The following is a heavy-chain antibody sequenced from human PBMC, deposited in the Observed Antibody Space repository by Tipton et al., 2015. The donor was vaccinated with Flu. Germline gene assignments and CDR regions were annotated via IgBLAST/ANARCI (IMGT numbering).Heavy chain of an antibody. CDR2: ISSSSSYI. J-gene: IGHJ6*02. Sequence: SLRLSCAASGFTFSSYSMNWVRQAPGKGLEWVSSISSSSSYIYYADSVKGRFTISRDNAKNSLYLQMNSLRAEDTAVYYCPRDRMERRRDYYYGMDVWGQGTTVTVSS. CDR1: GFTFSSYS. V-gene: IGHV3-21*01. D-gene: IGHD1-1*01. CDR3: PRDRMERRRDYYYGMDV.